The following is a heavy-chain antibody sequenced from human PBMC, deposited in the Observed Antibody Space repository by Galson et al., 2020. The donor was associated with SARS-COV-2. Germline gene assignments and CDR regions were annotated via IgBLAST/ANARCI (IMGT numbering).Heavy chain of an antibody. CDR3: AREVVDTAMVADY. V-gene: IGHV1-2*02. Sequence: GESLKISCKASGYTFTGYYMHWVRQAPGQGLEWMGWINPNSGGTNYAQKFQGRVTMTRDTSISTAYMELSRLRSDDTAVYYCAREVVDTAMVADYWGQGTLVTVSS. J-gene: IGHJ4*02. CDR2: INPNSGGT. D-gene: IGHD5-18*01. CDR1: GYTFTGYY.